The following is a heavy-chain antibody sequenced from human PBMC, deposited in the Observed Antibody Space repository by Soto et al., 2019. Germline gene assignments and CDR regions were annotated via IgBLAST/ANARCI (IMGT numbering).Heavy chain of an antibody. CDR3: ARVRGLYNSGRSQLDY. J-gene: IGHJ4*02. CDR1: GDTFSRYT. D-gene: IGHD1-1*01. V-gene: IGHV1-69*01. Sequence: QVQLVQSGAEVKKPGSSVRVSCKASGDTFSRYTVNWVRQAPRQGLEWMGGIIPRFGTTNYAPTLQGRVTITADESTNTVYMELSSLRSEDTALYFCARVRGLYNSGRSQLDYWGQGKLLTVSS. CDR2: IIPRFGTT.